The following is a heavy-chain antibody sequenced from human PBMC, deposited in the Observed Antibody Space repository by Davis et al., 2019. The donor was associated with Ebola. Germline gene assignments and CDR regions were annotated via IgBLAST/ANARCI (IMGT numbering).Heavy chain of an antibody. J-gene: IGHJ2*01. CDR1: GFTFSSYA. CDR2: ISTNGENT. D-gene: IGHD4-17*01. CDR3: TRHVPGDFWYFDL. V-gene: IGHV3-64*04. Sequence: GESLKISCSASGFTFSSYAMHWVRQAPGKGLESVSRISTNGENTYYAESVKGRFTISRDNSKDTVYLQINSLRAEDTAMYHCTRHVPGDFWYFDLWGRGTLVTVSS.